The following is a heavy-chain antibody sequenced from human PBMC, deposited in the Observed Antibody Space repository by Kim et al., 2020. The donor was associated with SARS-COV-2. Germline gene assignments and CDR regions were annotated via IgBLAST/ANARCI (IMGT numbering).Heavy chain of an antibody. CDR3: AKDRGGGSYGDY. Sequence: GGSLRLSCAASGFTFSSYGMHWVRQAPGKGLEWVAVISYDGSNKYYADSVKGRFTISRDNSKNTLYLQMNSLRAEDTAMYYCAKDRGGGSYGDYWGQGTLVTVSS. D-gene: IGHD1-26*01. J-gene: IGHJ4*02. CDR1: GFTFSSYG. V-gene: IGHV3-30*18. CDR2: ISYDGSNK.